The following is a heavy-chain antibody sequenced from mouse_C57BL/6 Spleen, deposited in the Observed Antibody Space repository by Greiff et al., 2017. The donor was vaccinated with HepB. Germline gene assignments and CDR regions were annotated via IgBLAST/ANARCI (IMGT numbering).Heavy chain of an antibody. CDR1: GFTFSDYG. J-gene: IGHJ4*01. CDR2: ISSGSSTI. Sequence: EVKLVESGGGLVKPGGSLKLSCAASGFTFSDYGMHWVRQAPEKGLEWVAYISSGSSTIYYADTVKGRFTISRDNAKNTQFLQMTSLRSEDAAMYYGARRRTAQAPMDYWGQGTSVTVSS. D-gene: IGHD3-2*02. V-gene: IGHV5-17*01. CDR3: ARRRTAQAPMDY.